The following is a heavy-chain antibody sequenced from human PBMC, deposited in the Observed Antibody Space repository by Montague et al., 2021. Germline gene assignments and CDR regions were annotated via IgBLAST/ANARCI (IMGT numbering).Heavy chain of an antibody. CDR3: VKDTRDYYPDF. CDR2: INGNSINI. Sequence: SLRLSFAASGFLFNNYVMNWVRQAPGKGLEWVSGINGNSINIDYADSVKGRFTISRDNAKNSLYLQMNSLRAEDTAFYYCVKDTRDYYPDFWGQGILVTVSS. CDR1: GFLFNNYV. D-gene: IGHD3-3*01. V-gene: IGHV3-9*01. J-gene: IGHJ4*02.